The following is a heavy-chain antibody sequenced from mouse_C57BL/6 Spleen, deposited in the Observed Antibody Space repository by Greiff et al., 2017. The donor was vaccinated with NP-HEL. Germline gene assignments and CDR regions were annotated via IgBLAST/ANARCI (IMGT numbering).Heavy chain of an antibody. CDR2: IDPSDSYT. Sequence: QVQLQQPGAELVMPGASVKLSFKASGYTFTSYWMHWVKQRPGQGLEWIGEIDPSDSYTNYNQKFKGKSTLTVDKSSSTAYMQLSSLTSEDSAVYYCARRYGSSYFDYWGQGTTLTVSS. J-gene: IGHJ2*01. V-gene: IGHV1-69*01. D-gene: IGHD1-1*01. CDR1: GYTFTSYW. CDR3: ARRYGSSYFDY.